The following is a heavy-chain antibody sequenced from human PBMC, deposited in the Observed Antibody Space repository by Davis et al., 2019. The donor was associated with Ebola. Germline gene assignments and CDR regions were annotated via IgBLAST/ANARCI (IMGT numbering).Heavy chain of an antibody. CDR2: IDWDDDK. J-gene: IGHJ4*02. D-gene: IGHD5-12*01. CDR3: ARVVATAGRTFDY. Sequence: SGPTLVKPTQTLTLTCAFSGFSLRTRGMCVSWIRQPPGKALELLALIDWDDDKYYSTSLKTRLTISRDTSKNQVVLKMTDLDPVDTATYYCARVVATAGRTFDYWGQGTLVNVSS. CDR1: GFSLRTRGMC. V-gene: IGHV2-70*01.